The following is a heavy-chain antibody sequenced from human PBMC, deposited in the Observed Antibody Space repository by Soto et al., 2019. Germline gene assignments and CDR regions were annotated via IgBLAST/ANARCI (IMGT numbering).Heavy chain of an antibody. D-gene: IGHD6-13*01. CDR2: IYYSGSS. CDR3: ARHSSSWPIFDY. CDR1: GGSVSSGSYY. J-gene: IGHJ4*02. Sequence: LETLSLTCTVSGGSVSSGSYYWSWIWQSPGKGLEWIGYIYYSGSSNYNPSLKSRVSISVDTSKNQFSLKLSSVTAADTAVYYCARHSSSWPIFDYWGQGTLVTVSS. V-gene: IGHV4-61*01.